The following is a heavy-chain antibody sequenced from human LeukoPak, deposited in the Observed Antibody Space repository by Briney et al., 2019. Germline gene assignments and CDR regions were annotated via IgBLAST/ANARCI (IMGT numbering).Heavy chain of an antibody. CDR1: GYTLTELS. J-gene: IGHJ4*02. CDR2: INPNSGGT. V-gene: IGHV1-2*02. D-gene: IGHD3-10*01. Sequence: ASVKVSCKVSGYTLTELSMHWVRQAPGQGLEWMGWINPNSGGTNYAQKFQGRVTMTRDTSISTAYMELSRLRSDDTAVYYCARDRVFSGSGSYHDYWGQGTLVTVSS. CDR3: ARDRVFSGSGSYHDY.